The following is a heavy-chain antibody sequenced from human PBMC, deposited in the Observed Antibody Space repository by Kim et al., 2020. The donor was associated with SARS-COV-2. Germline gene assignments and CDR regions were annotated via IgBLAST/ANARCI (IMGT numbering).Heavy chain of an antibody. J-gene: IGHJ4*02. D-gene: IGHD4-17*01. Sequence: GGSLRLSCAATGFTFSSYTMNWVRQAPGKGLEWVSSLGRVGSTKYYAASVRGRFTISRDNAEDSLYLQMNSLGDDDTAISYCARTYDYGDPFDYWGRGTL. V-gene: IGHV3-48*02. CDR2: LGRVGSTK. CDR3: ARTYDYGDPFDY. CDR1: GFTFSSYT.